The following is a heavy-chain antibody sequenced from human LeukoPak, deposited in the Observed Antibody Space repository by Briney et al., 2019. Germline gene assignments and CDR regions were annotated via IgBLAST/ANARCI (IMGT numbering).Heavy chain of an antibody. CDR2: ISNGRGST. D-gene: IGHD3-22*01. V-gene: IGHV3-23*01. Sequence: PGGSLRLSCAASGFTFSTYGMSWVRQAPGKGLQWVASISNGRGSTYYTDSVKGRFNISKDNSKNTLYLQMNSLRAEDTAVYYCARSPAYYDSTRFDPWGQGTLVTVSS. CDR1: GFTFSTYG. CDR3: ARSPAYYDSTRFDP. J-gene: IGHJ5*02.